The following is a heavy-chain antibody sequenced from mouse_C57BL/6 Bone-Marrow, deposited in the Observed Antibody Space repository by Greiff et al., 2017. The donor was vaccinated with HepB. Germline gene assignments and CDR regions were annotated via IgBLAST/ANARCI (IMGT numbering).Heavy chain of an antibody. V-gene: IGHV1-50*01. Sequence: QVQLQQPGAELVKPGASVKLSCKASGYTFTSYWMQWVKQRPGQGLEWIGEIDPSDSYTNYNQKFKGKATLTVDTSSSTAYMQLSSLTSEDSAVYYCASRPYLYALDYRGQGTPVPFSS. D-gene: IGHD2-10*01. J-gene: IGHJ4*01. CDR3: ASRPYLYALDY. CDR2: IDPSDSYT. CDR1: GYTFTSYW.